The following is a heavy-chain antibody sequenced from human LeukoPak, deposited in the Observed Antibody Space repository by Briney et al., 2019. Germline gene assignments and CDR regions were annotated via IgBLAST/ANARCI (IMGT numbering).Heavy chain of an antibody. V-gene: IGHV3-53*01. Sequence: PGGSLRLSCVASGFTVSSNYMSWVRQAPGKGLEWVSAIFSGGSTFYADSVTGRFTISRDNSKNTVYLEMNSLRAEDTAVYCCARDLKTSGWYGDFDYWGLGTLVTVSS. CDR2: IFSGGST. D-gene: IGHD6-19*01. J-gene: IGHJ4*02. CDR3: ARDLKTSGWYGDFDY. CDR1: GFTVSSNY.